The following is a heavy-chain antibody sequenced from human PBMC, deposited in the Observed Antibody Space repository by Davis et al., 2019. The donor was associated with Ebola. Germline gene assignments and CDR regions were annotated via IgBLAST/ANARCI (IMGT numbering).Heavy chain of an antibody. Sequence: MPSETLSLTCTVSGGSISSSSYYWGWIRQPPGKGLEWIGSIYYSGSTYYNPSLKSRVTISVDTSKNQFSLKLSSVTAADTAVYYCARHAMDIVLMVYGGGWFDPWGQGTLVTVSS. CDR1: GGSISSSSYY. CDR3: ARHAMDIVLMVYGGGWFDP. J-gene: IGHJ5*02. D-gene: IGHD2-8*01. CDR2: IYYSGST. V-gene: IGHV4-39*01.